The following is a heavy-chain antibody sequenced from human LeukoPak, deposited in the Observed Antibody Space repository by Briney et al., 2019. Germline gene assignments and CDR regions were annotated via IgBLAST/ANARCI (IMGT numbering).Heavy chain of an antibody. CDR2: INPNSGGT. V-gene: IGHV1-2*02. CDR1: GYTFTGYY. D-gene: IGHD6-19*01. J-gene: IGHJ4*02. CDR3: ARGPPTIAVTGTGSDY. Sequence: ASVKVSCKASGYTFTGYYMHWVRQAPGQGLEWMGWINPNSGGTNYAQKFQGRVTMTRGTSISTAYMELSRLRSDDTAVYYCARGPPTIAVTGTGSDYWGQGTLVTVSS.